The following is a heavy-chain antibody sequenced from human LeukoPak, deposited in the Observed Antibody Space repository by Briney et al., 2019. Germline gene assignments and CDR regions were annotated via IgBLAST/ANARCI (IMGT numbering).Heavy chain of an antibody. Sequence: PSETLSLTCTVSGGSISSGGYYWSWIRQHPGDSLEWIGYIYYSGSTYYNPSLKSRVTISIDTSKNQFSLKLSSVTAADTAVYYCARAGGFFSPFGYWGQGTLVTVSS. D-gene: IGHD3-16*01. J-gene: IGHJ4*02. CDR1: GGSISSGGYY. V-gene: IGHV4-31*03. CDR2: IYYSGST. CDR3: ARAGGFFSPFGY.